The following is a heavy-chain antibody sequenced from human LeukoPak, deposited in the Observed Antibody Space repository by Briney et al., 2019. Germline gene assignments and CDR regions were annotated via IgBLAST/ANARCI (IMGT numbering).Heavy chain of an antibody. V-gene: IGHV4-39*01. D-gene: IGHD6-13*01. CDR3: ARQAYSSNLGWFDP. CDR2: IYNSGST. Sequence: SETLSLTCSVSGGSISSSTYYCGWIRQPPGKGLEWIGNIYNSGSTYYNPSLKSRVTISVDTSKNQFSLKLSSVTAADTAVYYCARQAYSSNLGWFDPWGQGTLVTVS. J-gene: IGHJ5*02. CDR1: GGSISSSTYY.